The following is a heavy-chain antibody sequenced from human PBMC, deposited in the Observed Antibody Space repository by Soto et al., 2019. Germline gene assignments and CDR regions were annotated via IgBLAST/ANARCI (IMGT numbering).Heavy chain of an antibody. CDR2: IFYSGST. Sequence: SETLSLTCNVSGVSISTSRSYWAWIRQPPGKGLEWLANIFYSGSTYYNPSLASRVTVSVDTSKNEFSLKLRSVTAADTAVYYCARQPTTGDTDLWFDPWGQGTLVTVSS. V-gene: IGHV4-39*01. CDR3: ARQPTTGDTDLWFDP. J-gene: IGHJ5*02. D-gene: IGHD2-21*01. CDR1: GVSISTSRSY.